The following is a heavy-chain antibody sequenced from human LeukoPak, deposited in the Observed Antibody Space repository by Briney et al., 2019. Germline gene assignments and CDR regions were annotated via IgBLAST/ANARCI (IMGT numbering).Heavy chain of an antibody. CDR2: ISGGGGST. J-gene: IGHJ4*02. Sequence: GGSLRLSCAASGFTFSNYAMSWVRQVPGKGLEWVSVISGGGGSTYYADSVKGRFTISRDASKNTLYLQMNNLRAEDTAVYYCARGRWFGELLNWGQGTLVTVSS. CDR1: GFTFSNYA. D-gene: IGHD3-10*01. V-gene: IGHV3-23*01. CDR3: ARGRWFGELLN.